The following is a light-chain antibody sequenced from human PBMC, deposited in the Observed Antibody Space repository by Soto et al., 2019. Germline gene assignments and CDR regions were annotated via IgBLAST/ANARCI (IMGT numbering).Light chain of an antibody. V-gene: IGKV3-20*01. J-gene: IGKJ1*01. Sequence: EIVLTQSPGTLSLSPGERATLSCRASQSVSSSYLAWYQHKPGQAPRLLIYGASSRATGIPDRFSGSGSGTDFTLTISRLEPEDFAVYYCQQYGSSPVAFGQGTKVVIK. CDR1: QSVSSSY. CDR2: GAS. CDR3: QQYGSSPVA.